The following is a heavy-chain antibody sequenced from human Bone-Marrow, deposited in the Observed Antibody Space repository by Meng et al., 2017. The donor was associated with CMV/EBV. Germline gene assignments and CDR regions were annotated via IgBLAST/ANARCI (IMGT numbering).Heavy chain of an antibody. CDR2: IHPHRGDT. CDR1: GYTFTAHY. J-gene: IGHJ6*02. V-gene: IGHV1-18*04. D-gene: IGHD1-26*01. CDR3: ARDSRVGATRYYYYGMDV. Sequence: ASVKVSCKASGYTFTAHYFHWVRQAPGQGLEWMGWIHPHRGDTNYAQKLQGRVTMTTDTSTSTAYMELRSLRSDDTAVYYCARDSRVGATRYYYYGMDVWGQGTTVTVSS.